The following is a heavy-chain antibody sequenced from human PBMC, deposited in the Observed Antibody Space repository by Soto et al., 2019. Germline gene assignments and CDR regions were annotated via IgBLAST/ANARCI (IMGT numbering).Heavy chain of an antibody. D-gene: IGHD3-22*01. V-gene: IGHV4-31*03. CDR3: ATYYDSSGYYLRAPDAFDT. CDR2: IYYSGST. J-gene: IGHJ3*02. CDR1: GGSISSGGYY. Sequence: LSLTCTVSGGSISSGGYYWSWIRQHPGKGLEWIGYIYYSGSTYYNPSLKSRVTISVDTSKNQFSLKLSSVTAADTAVYYCATYYDSSGYYLRAPDAFDTWGQGTMVTVSS.